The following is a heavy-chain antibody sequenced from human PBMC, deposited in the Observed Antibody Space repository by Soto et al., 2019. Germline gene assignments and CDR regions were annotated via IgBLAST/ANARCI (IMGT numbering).Heavy chain of an antibody. Sequence: PSETLSLTCTVSGDSVSTNSYSWGWIRQSPGKGLEWIGTIYSSENTYYNPSLLSRVTISVDTSKNEFSLRLSPVTAADTAVYYCARLNGYCISTNCHGYYGMDVWGQGTTVNVSS. CDR1: GDSVSTNSYS. J-gene: IGHJ6*02. CDR3: ARLNGYCISTNCHGYYGMDV. CDR2: IYSSENT. V-gene: IGHV4-39*01. D-gene: IGHD2-2*03.